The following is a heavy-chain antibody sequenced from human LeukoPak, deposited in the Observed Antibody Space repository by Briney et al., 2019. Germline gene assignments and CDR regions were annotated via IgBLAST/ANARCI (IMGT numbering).Heavy chain of an antibody. Sequence: ASVKVSCKASGYTFTSYGISWVRQAPGQGLEWMGWISAYNGNTNYAQKFQGRVTMTRDTSISTAYMELSRLRSDDTAVYYCARGGSYAGRGFDPWGQGTLVTVSS. J-gene: IGHJ5*02. CDR1: GYTFTSYG. D-gene: IGHD1-26*01. V-gene: IGHV1-18*01. CDR3: ARGGSYAGRGFDP. CDR2: ISAYNGNT.